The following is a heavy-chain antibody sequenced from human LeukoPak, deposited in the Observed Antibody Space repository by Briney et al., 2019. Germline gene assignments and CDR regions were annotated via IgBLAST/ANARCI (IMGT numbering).Heavy chain of an antibody. V-gene: IGHV3-33*01. Sequence: TGGSLRLSCAASGFAFSSYGMHWVRQAPGKGLEWVAAIWYDGSNQYYADSVKGRFTISRDNSKNTLYLQMNSLRAEDTAVYYCVRGPYGSGSYRWGQGTLVTVSS. CDR2: IWYDGSNQ. D-gene: IGHD3-10*01. CDR1: GFAFSSYG. CDR3: VRGPYGSGSYR. J-gene: IGHJ4*02.